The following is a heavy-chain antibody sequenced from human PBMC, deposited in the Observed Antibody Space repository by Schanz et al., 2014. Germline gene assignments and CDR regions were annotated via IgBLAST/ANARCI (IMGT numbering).Heavy chain of an antibody. Sequence: EVQLLESGGGLVQPGGSLRLSCLASGFAFSSYGMNWFRQAPGKGLEWVSAISGSGGDTYYADSVKGRFTISRDNSRDTVYLQMNSLRADDTAMYYCARWFLIRGVILDSWGQGTLVTVSS. CDR3: ARWFLIRGVILDS. D-gene: IGHD3-10*01. CDR1: GFAFSSYG. CDR2: ISGSGGDT. J-gene: IGHJ4*02. V-gene: IGHV3-23*01.